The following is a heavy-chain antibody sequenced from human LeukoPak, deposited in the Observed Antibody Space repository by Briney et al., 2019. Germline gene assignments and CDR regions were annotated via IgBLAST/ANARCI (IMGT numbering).Heavy chain of an antibody. CDR3: ARVGAAAGTGLYYYYGMDV. D-gene: IGHD6-13*01. J-gene: IGHJ6*04. V-gene: IGHV4-4*02. CDR2: IYHSGST. Sequence: SGTLSLTCAVSGGSISSSNRWWWVRQPPGKGLEWIGEIYHSGSTNYNPSLKSRVTISVDKSKNQFSLKLSSVTAADTAVYYCARVGAAAGTGLYYYYGMDVWGKGTTVTVSS. CDR1: GGSISSSNR.